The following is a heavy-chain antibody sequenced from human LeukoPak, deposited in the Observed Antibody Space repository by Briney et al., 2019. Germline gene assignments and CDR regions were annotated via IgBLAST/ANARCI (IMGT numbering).Heavy chain of an antibody. D-gene: IGHD6-19*01. CDR1: GFTFSSYG. CDR3: AKVSSGWFPDY. Sequence: GGSLRLSCAASGFTFSSYGMHWVRQAPGKGLEWVSDIRHSGGNTYYADSVKGRFTISRDNSKNTLYLQMNNLRPEDTALYYCAKVSSGWFPDYWGQGTLVTVSS. CDR2: IRHSGGNT. V-gene: IGHV3-23*01. J-gene: IGHJ4*02.